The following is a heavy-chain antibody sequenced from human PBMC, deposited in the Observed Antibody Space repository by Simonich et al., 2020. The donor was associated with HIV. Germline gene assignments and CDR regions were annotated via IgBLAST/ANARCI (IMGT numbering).Heavy chain of an antibody. Sequence: QVQLQQWGAGLLKPSETLSLTCAVYGGSFSGSYWSWIRQRPGKGLEWIGEINHRERTNYNPSLKSRVTISVDTSKNQFSLKLTSVTAADTAVYYCARGGGTTPRQQLVFDFWGQGTLVTVSS. V-gene: IGHV4-34*01. CDR1: GGSFSGSY. CDR3: ARGGGTTPRQQLVFDF. D-gene: IGHD6-6*01. CDR2: INHRERT. J-gene: IGHJ4*02.